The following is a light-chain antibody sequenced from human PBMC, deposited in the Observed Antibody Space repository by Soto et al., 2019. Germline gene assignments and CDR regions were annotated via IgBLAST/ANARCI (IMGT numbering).Light chain of an antibody. CDR1: QSVSSSY. V-gene: IGKV3-20*01. CDR3: QQYRSSPLT. J-gene: IGKJ1*01. CDR2: GAS. Sequence: EIVLTQSPGTLSLTAGERATLSCRASQSVSSSYLAWYQQKPGQAPRLLIYGASSRATGIPDRFSGSGSGTDFTLTISRLEPEDFAVHYCQQYRSSPLTFGQGTKVEIK.